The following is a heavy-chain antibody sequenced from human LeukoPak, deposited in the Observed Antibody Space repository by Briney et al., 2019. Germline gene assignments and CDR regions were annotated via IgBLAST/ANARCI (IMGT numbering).Heavy chain of an antibody. CDR3: ARDNSMEDTAWWFDP. D-gene: IGHD1-1*01. J-gene: IGHJ5*02. Sequence: ASVKLSCKASGYTFTSYYMHWVRQAPGQGLVWMGIINPSGGSTSYAQKFQGRVTMTRDMSTSTDYMELSSLRSEDTAVYYCARDNSMEDTAWWFDPWGQGTLVTVSS. V-gene: IGHV1-46*01. CDR1: GYTFTSYY. CDR2: INPSGGST.